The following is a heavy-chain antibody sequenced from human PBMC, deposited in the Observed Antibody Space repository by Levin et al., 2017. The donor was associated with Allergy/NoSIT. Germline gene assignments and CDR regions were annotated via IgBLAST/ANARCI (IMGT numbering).Heavy chain of an antibody. V-gene: IGHV1-2*02. J-gene: IGHJ5*02. CDR1: GYTFTGYY. CDR2: MNPNSGGT. Sequence: GASVKVSCKASGYTFTGYYMHWVRQAPGQGLEWMGWMNPNSGGTNYAQKFQGRVTMTRDTSISTAYMELNRLRSDDTAVYYCARGSDYSRYWSGWFDPWGQGTLVTVSS. D-gene: IGHD6-13*01. CDR3: ARGSDYSRYWSGWFDP.